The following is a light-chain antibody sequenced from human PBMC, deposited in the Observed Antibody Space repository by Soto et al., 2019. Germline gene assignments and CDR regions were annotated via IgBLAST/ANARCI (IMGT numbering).Light chain of an antibody. CDR2: PAS. Sequence: EIVLTQSPGTLSLSPGERATLSCRASQSVSGSYLAWYQQKPGQAPRLLIFPASSRAPGIPDRFSGSGSGTDFTLTISRLEPEDFAVYYCKQYGSAWTXGQGTKVDIK. CDR3: KQYGSAWT. V-gene: IGKV3-20*01. J-gene: IGKJ1*01. CDR1: QSVSGSY.